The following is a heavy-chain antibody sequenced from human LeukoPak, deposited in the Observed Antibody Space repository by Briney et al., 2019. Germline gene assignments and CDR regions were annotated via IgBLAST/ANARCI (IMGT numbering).Heavy chain of an antibody. CDR1: GYTFTNYG. CDR3: ARDTGIAVAGTGDFDY. V-gene: IGHV1-18*01. D-gene: IGHD6-13*01. J-gene: IGHJ4*02. CDR2: ISGYNGKT. Sequence: GASVKVSCKASGYTFTNYGISWVRQAAGQGLEWMGWISGYNGKTNYAQKRQGRVTMTTDTSTRTAYMELRSLRSDDTAVYYCARDTGIAVAGTGDFDYWGQGTLVTVSS.